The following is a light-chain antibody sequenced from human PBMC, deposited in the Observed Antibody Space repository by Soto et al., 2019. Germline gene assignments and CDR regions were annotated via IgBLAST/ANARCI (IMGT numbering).Light chain of an antibody. CDR3: QKYNSGGPLT. CDR2: AAS. V-gene: IGKV1-27*01. Sequence: DIQMTQSPSSLSASIGDRVTITCRASEGISNYVAWFQQKPGKVPKLLIYAASTLQSGVPSRFRGSGSGTDFTLTISSLQPDDVASYFCQKYNSGGPLTFGGGTKVDNK. CDR1: EGISNY. J-gene: IGKJ4*01.